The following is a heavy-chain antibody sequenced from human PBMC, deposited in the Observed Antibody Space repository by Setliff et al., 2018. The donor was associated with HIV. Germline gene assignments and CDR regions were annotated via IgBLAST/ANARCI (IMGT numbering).Heavy chain of an antibody. D-gene: IGHD6-19*01. CDR1: GGSFSGYY. CDR2: ITHSGST. CDR3: AKGVAGLQYYYYYMDV. Sequence: PSETLSLTCAVYGGSFSGYYWTLIRQPPGKGLEWIGEITHSGSTNYNPSLETRVTISVDTSKNQFSLKLSSVTAADTAVYYCAKGVAGLQYYYYYMDVWGKGTRSPSP. J-gene: IGHJ6*03. V-gene: IGHV4-34*01.